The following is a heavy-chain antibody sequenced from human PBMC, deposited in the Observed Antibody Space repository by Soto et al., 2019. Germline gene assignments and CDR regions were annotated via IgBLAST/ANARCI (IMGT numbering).Heavy chain of an antibody. D-gene: IGHD2-8*01. CDR1: GFTFSSYA. CDR3: ARDQTMVYAIRVVSYYYYGMDV. J-gene: IGHJ6*02. V-gene: IGHV3-30-3*01. CDR2: ISYDGSNK. Sequence: GGSLRLSCAASGFTFSSYAMHWVRQAPGKGLEWVAVISYDGSNKYYADSVKGRFTISRDNSKNTLYLQMNSLRAEDTAVYYCARDQTMVYAIRVVSYYYYGMDVWGQGTTVTVSS.